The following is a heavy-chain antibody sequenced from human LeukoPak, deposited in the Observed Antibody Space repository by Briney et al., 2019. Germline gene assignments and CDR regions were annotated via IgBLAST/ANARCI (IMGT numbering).Heavy chain of an antibody. CDR2: IYPGDSDT. Sequence: GESLKISCKASGYTFTDYWISWVRQMPGRGPEWMAIIYPGDSDTRYSPSFQGQVTISADKSINTAYLQWSSLTASDTAMYYCAREHAKGYSWFDPWGQGTLVTVSS. CDR1: GYTFTDYW. CDR3: AREHAKGYSWFDP. J-gene: IGHJ5*02. V-gene: IGHV5-51*01. D-gene: IGHD1-1*01.